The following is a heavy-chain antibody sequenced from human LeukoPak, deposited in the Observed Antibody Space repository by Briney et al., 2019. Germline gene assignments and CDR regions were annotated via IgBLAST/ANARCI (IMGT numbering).Heavy chain of an antibody. D-gene: IGHD6-6*01. CDR1: GYTFTSYY. CDR3: ARKYSNSSPFDY. Sequence: EASVKVSCKTSGYTFTSYYMHWVRQAPGQGLEWMGIISPSGGSTTYAQKFRGRVTMTRDTSTSTVYMELSSLRSEDTAMYYCARKYSNSSPFDYWGQGTLFTVSS. V-gene: IGHV1-46*01. CDR2: ISPSGGST. J-gene: IGHJ4*02.